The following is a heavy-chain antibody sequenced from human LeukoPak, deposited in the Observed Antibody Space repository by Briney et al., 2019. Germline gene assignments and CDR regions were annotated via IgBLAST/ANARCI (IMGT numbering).Heavy chain of an antibody. Sequence: SSETLPLTCTVSGGSLSIENYYWSWIRQPAGKGLEWIGRIYSGGSSNYNPSLKSRVTMSIDTSKNQFSLKLSSVTAADTAVYYCARGSVTIFGVVTLDWFDPWGQGTLVTVSS. CDR1: GGSLSIENYY. D-gene: IGHD3-3*01. CDR3: ARGSVTIFGVVTLDWFDP. J-gene: IGHJ5*02. CDR2: IYSGGSS. V-gene: IGHV4-61*02.